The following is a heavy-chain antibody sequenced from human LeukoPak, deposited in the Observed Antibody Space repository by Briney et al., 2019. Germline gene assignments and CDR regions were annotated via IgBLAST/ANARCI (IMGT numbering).Heavy chain of an antibody. Sequence: GSLRLSCAASGFTFSSYGLHWVRQAPGKGLEWVAFIRYDGSNKYYADSVKGRFTISRDNSKNPLYLQMNSLRGEDTAVYYCAKDLYSSGWPNWFDPWGQGTLVTVSS. J-gene: IGHJ5*02. V-gene: IGHV3-30*02. D-gene: IGHD6-19*01. CDR1: GFTFSSYG. CDR2: IRYDGSNK. CDR3: AKDLYSSGWPNWFDP.